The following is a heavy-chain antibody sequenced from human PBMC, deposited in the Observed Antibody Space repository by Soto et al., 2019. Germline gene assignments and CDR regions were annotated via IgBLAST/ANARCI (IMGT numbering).Heavy chain of an antibody. CDR3: AKEVWSGPMDV. V-gene: IGHV3-30*18. J-gene: IGHJ6*02. Sequence: QVQLVESGGGVVQPGRSLRLSCAASGFTFSSYGMHWVRQAPGKGLEWGAVIAYEGSNKYYADSVKGRFTISRDNSKNILYLQMNSLRAEDTAMYYCAKEVWSGPMDVWGQGTTVTVSS. CDR1: GFTFSSYG. CDR2: IAYEGSNK. D-gene: IGHD3-3*01.